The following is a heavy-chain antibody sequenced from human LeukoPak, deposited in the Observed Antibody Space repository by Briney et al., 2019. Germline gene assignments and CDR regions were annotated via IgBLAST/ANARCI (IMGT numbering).Heavy chain of an antibody. CDR2: ISAYNGNT. CDR1: GYTFTSYG. Sequence: GGSVKVSCKASGYTFTSYGISWVRQAPGQGLEWMGWISAYNGNTNYAQKLQGRVTMTTDTSTSTAYMELRSLRSDDTAVYYCARASRDYYDSSGYYSMDYWGQGTLVTVSS. D-gene: IGHD3-22*01. J-gene: IGHJ4*02. CDR3: ARASRDYYDSSGYYSMDY. V-gene: IGHV1-18*01.